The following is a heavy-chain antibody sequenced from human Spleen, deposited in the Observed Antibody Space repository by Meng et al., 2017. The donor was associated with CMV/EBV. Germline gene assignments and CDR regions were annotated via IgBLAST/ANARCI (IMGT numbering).Heavy chain of an antibody. D-gene: IGHD3-22*01. Sequence: QVHLKKGRRGRLQPSWPLALNFAVYGGSFVVYYWSWIRQPPGKGLEWIGEINHSGSTNYNPSLKSRVTISVDTSKNQFSLNLNSVTAVDTAVYFCARNVPGTSAYYDWGQGTLVTVSS. CDR2: INHSGST. J-gene: IGHJ4*02. CDR1: GGSFVVYY. CDR3: ARNVPGTSAYYD. V-gene: IGHV4-34*01.